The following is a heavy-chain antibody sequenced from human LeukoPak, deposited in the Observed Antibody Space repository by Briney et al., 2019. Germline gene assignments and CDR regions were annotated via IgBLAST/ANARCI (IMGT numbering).Heavy chain of an antibody. CDR3: ARRAPYYYDSSGYYSRTGFVDY. CDR2: IKQDGSEK. Sequence: PGGSLRLSCAASGFTFSSYWMSWVRQAPGKGPEWVANIKQDGSEKYYVDSVKGRFTISRDNAKNSLYLQMNSLRAEDTAVYYCARRAPYYYDSSGYYSRTGFVDYWGQGTLVTVSS. CDR1: GFTFSSYW. D-gene: IGHD3-22*01. J-gene: IGHJ4*02. V-gene: IGHV3-7*01.